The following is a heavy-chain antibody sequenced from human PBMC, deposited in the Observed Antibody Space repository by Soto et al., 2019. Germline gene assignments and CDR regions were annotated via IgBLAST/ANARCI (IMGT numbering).Heavy chain of an antibody. CDR2: IIPMFGTA. D-gene: IGHD1-26*01. J-gene: IGHJ3*02. CDR1: GGTFTNYP. CDR3: ARENRGRGTFDI. Sequence: QVQLVQSGAEVKKPGSSVKVSCKSSGGTFTNYPITWVRQAPGQGLEWMGGIIPMFGTANYAQKLQGRVTISADESTSTPYMDLSSLRAEDTAVYYCARENRGRGTFDIWGQGTMVTVSS. V-gene: IGHV1-69*01.